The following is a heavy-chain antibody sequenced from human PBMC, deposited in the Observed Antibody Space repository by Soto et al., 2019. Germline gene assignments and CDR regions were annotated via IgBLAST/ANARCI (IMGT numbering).Heavy chain of an antibody. Sequence: QVQLVQSGAAVKKPGASVKVSCKASGFSFTGYYIHWLRQAPGQGLEWMGWINAHSGGTEYAQKCQGRATLTRETSIATAYLTLTSLTSDDTALYYCAKDLTRQLAYWLDPWGQGTQVTVSS. J-gene: IGHJ5*02. CDR3: AKDLTRQLAYWLDP. V-gene: IGHV1-2*02. D-gene: IGHD6-6*01. CDR1: GFSFTGYY. CDR2: INAHSGGT.